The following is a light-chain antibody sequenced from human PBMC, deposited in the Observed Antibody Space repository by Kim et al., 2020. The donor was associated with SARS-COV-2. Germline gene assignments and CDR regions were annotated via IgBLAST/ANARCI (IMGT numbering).Light chain of an antibody. CDR1: QNVLYESSNKNY. CDR2: WAS. V-gene: IGKV4-1*01. Sequence: GTINGKSSQNVLYESSNKNYLAWYQEKPGQPPKLLLYWASARESGVPDRFSGSGSGTEFTLTISSLQAEDGAVYYCQQYNTLPYSFGQGTKLEI. J-gene: IGKJ2*03. CDR3: QQYNTLPYS.